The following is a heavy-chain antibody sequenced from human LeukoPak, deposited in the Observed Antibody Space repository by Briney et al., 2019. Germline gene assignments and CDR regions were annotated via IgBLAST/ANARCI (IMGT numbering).Heavy chain of an antibody. D-gene: IGHD6-19*01. J-gene: IGHJ4*02. CDR1: GFTFSSYA. CDR3: ARGLQWLPDY. V-gene: IGHV3-30-3*01. CDR2: ISYDGSNK. Sequence: GGSLRLSCAASGFTFSSYAMHWVRQAPGKGLEWVAVISYDGSNKYYADSVKGRFTISRDNSKNTLYLQMNSLRAADTAVYYCARGLQWLPDYWGQGTLVTVSS.